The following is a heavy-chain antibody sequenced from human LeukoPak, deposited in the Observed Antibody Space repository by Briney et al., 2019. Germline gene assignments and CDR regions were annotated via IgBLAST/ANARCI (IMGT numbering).Heavy chain of an antibody. CDR3: ARDSGTYSWFDP. V-gene: IGHV3-73*01. CDR1: GFTFSGSA. D-gene: IGHD1-26*01. CDR2: IDKKDKSYAT. J-gene: IGHJ5*02. Sequence: PGGSLTLSCAASGFTFSGSAIQWVRQSSGKGLEWVGQIDKKDKSYATATEYAASVKGRFTISRDDSINTAYLQMKSLKTEDTALYYCARDSGTYSWFDPWGQGTLVTVSS.